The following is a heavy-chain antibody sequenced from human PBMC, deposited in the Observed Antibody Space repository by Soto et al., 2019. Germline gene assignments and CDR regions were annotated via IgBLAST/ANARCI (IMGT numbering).Heavy chain of an antibody. J-gene: IGHJ6*02. V-gene: IGHV1-18*01. CDR1: GYTFTSYG. CDR3: ARYHLPAATSDYYYGMDV. CDR2: ISAYNGNT. D-gene: IGHD2-2*01. Sequence: ASVKVSCTASGYTFTSYGISWVRQAPGQGLEWMGWISAYNGNTNYAQKLQGRVTMATDTSTSTAYMELRSLRSDDTAVYYCARYHLPAATSDYYYGMDVWGQGTTVTVSS.